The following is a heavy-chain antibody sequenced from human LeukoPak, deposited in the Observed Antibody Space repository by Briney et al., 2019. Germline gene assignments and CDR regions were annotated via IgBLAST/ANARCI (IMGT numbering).Heavy chain of an antibody. CDR3: ARDSDIVVVPAAIPGAYDAFDI. V-gene: IGHV1-69*01. J-gene: IGHJ3*02. Sequence: SVKVSCKASGGTFNSYAISWVRQAPGQGLEWMGGIIPIFGTANYAQKFQGRVTITADESTSTAYMELSSLRSEDTAVYYCARDSDIVVVPAAIPGAYDAFDIWGQGTMVTVSS. CDR2: IIPIFGTA. CDR1: GGTFNSYA. D-gene: IGHD2-2*01.